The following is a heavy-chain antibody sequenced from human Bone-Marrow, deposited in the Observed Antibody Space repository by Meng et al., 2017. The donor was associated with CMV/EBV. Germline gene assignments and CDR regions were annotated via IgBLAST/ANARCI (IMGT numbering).Heavy chain of an antibody. V-gene: IGHV3-7*01. Sequence: GESLKISCAAAGFTFSSYWMSWVRQAPGKGLEWVANIKQDGSEKYYVDSVKGRFTISRDNAKNSLYLQMNSLRAEDTAVYYCARDKWAYCSSTSCQNYYYYYGMDVWGQGTTVTVSS. J-gene: IGHJ6*02. CDR3: ARDKWAYCSSTSCQNYYYYYGMDV. CDR2: IKQDGSEK. CDR1: GFTFSSYW. D-gene: IGHD2-2*01.